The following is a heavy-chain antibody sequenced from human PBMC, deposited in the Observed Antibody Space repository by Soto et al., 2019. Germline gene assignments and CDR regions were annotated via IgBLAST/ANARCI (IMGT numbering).Heavy chain of an antibody. CDR1: GGSINSSYY. D-gene: IGHD3-3*01. V-gene: IGHV4-39*01. J-gene: IGHJ6*02. CDR3: ARLVTIFGVVIRMDV. CDR2: LYYSGST. Sequence: PSETLSLTCTVSGGSINSSYYWVWIRQPPGKGLEWIGTLYYSGSTHYNPSLMSRVTISANTSKNQFSLKLSSVTAADTALYYCARLVTIFGVVIRMDVWGQGTTVTVSS.